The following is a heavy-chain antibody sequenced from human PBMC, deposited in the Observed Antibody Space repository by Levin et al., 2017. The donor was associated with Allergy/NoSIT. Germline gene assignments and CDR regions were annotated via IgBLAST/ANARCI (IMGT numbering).Heavy chain of an antibody. V-gene: IGHV4-39*01. J-gene: IGHJ4*02. Sequence: SSETLSLTCTVSGGSISSSTYYWGWIRQPPGKGLEWIGGIYYLGGTYYNPSLKSRVTISVDTSKNQFSLKLSSVTAADTAVYYCASVRALTGYHYFDCWGQGTLVTVSS. CDR1: GGSISSSTYY. CDR2: IYYLGGT. D-gene: IGHD3-9*01. CDR3: ASVRALTGYHYFDC.